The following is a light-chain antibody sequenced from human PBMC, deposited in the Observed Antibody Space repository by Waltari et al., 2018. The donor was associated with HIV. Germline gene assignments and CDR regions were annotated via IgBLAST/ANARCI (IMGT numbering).Light chain of an antibody. J-gene: IGKJ2*02. V-gene: IGKV3-11*01. CDR3: QQRSNWPPST. Sequence: EIVLTQSPATLSLSPGENANLSCRASQSVSSYLAWYQQKPGQAPRLLIYDASNRATGIPARFSGSGSGTDFTLTISSLEPEDFAVYYCQQRSNWPPSTFGQGTKLEIK. CDR2: DAS. CDR1: QSVSSY.